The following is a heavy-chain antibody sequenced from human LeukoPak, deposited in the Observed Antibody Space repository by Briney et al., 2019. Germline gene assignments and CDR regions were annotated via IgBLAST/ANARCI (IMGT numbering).Heavy chain of an antibody. CDR2: INSDGSDT. Sequence: GGSLRLSCAASGFTFSIYWMHWVRQVPGKGLVWVSRINSDGSDTNYADSVKGRFTISRDNAKSTVYLQMNSLGLEDTAVYFCVRDLTGTLFDYWGQGTLVTVSS. CDR3: VRDLTGTLFDY. CDR1: GFTFSIYW. V-gene: IGHV3-74*01. D-gene: IGHD2-8*02. J-gene: IGHJ4*02.